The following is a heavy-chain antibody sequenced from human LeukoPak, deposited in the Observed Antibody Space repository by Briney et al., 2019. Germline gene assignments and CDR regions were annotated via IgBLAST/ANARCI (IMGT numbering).Heavy chain of an antibody. CDR3: ALGYCSSTSCRYYYYYYMDV. J-gene: IGHJ6*03. CDR2: INPNSGGT. D-gene: IGHD2-2*01. CDR1: GYTFTGNY. Sequence: ASVKVSCKASGYTFTGNYMQWVRQAPGQGLEWMGWINPNSGGTNYAQKFQGRVTMTRDTSISTAYMELSRLRSDDTAVYYCALGYCSSTSCRYYYYYYMDVWGKGTTVTVSS. V-gene: IGHV1-2*02.